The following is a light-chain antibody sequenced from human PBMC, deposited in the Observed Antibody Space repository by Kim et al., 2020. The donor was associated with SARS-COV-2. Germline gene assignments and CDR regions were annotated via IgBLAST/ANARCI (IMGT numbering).Light chain of an antibody. V-gene: IGKV1-39*01. CDR3: QQGYSSPQIT. Sequence: SVGDRVIITCRTSQSISSHLNWYQQKPGKAPNLLIFAASSLQSWVPSRFSGSGSGTDFTLTITTLQPEDFATYYCQQGYSSPQITFGQGTRLEIK. CDR2: AAS. CDR1: QSISSH. J-gene: IGKJ5*01.